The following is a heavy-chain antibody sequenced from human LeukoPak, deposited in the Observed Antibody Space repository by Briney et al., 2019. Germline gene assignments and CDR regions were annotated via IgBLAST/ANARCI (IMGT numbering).Heavy chain of an antibody. V-gene: IGHV3-48*02. Sequence: PGGSLRLSCAVSGFTFSTYRMNWVRQAPGMGLEWASYISSSSSITYYADSVKGRFTISRDNAKNPLFLQMDSLRDEDTAVYYCARSGYSGYEFDHWGQGTRVTVSS. CDR1: GFTFSTYR. CDR3: ARSGYSGYEFDH. CDR2: ISSSSSIT. J-gene: IGHJ4*02. D-gene: IGHD5-12*01.